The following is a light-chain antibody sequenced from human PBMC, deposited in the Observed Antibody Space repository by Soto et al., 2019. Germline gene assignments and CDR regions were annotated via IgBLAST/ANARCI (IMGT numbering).Light chain of an antibody. V-gene: IGLV1-44*01. Sequence: QSALTQSPSASGTPGQRVTISCFGSTSNIGSNTVSWYQQLPGTAPKLLIYGNNQRPSGVPDRFSVSESGTSASLAISGLQSVDEADYYCAAGDDSLKGVVFGGGTKVTVL. CDR1: TSNIGSNT. J-gene: IGLJ2*01. CDR3: AAGDDSLKGVV. CDR2: GNN.